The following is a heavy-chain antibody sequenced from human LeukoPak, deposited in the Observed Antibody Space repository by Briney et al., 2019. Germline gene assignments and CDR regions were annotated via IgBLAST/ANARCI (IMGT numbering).Heavy chain of an antibody. V-gene: IGHV4-30-4*08. CDR1: GGSISSGDYY. CDR2: IYYSGSP. Sequence: PSETLSLTCTVSGGSISSGDYYWSWIRQPPGKGLEWIGYIYYSGSPYSNPSRKRRVTISVDTSQSQFSLKLSSVTAAGTAVYYCARYSAACFGYWGQGTLVTVSS. D-gene: IGHD6-13*01. CDR3: ARYSAACFGY. J-gene: IGHJ4*02.